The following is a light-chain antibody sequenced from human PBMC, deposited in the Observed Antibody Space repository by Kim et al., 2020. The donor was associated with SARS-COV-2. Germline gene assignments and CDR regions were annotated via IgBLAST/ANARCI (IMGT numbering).Light chain of an antibody. V-gene: IGLV3-19*01. J-gene: IGLJ2*01. CDR2: GKN. Sequence: SSELTQDPAVSVALGQTVRITCQGDSLRSSYASWYQQKPGQAPVLVIYGKNNRPSGIPDRFSGSSSGNTAPLTITGAQAEDEADYYCNSRDSSGNLVVFGGGTQLTVL. CDR3: NSRDSSGNLVV. CDR1: SLRSSY.